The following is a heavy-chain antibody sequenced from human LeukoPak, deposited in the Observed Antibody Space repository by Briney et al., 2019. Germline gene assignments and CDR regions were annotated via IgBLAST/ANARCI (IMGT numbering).Heavy chain of an antibody. CDR3: ARLRGGVYGGGRFDP. CDR2: IYYSGST. CDR1: GGSISSGGYS. V-gene: IGHV4-30-4*07. D-gene: IGHD5/OR15-5a*01. Sequence: PSETLSLTCAVSGGSISSGGYSWSWIRQPPGKGLEWIGYIYYSGSTYYNPSLKSRVTISVDTSKNQFSLKLSSVTAADTAVYYCARLRGGVYGGGRFDPWGQGTLVTVSS. J-gene: IGHJ5*02.